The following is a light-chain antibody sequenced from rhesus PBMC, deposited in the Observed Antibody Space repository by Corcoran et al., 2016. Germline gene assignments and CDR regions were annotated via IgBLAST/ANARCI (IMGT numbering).Light chain of an antibody. V-gene: IGKV1-41*01. J-gene: IGKJ4*01. Sequence: DIQMTQSPSSLSASVGDRVTITCRASQSISNNLNWNQQEPGKAPKLLIYSAPSLQSGVPSRFSGSGSGTEFTLTISSLQPADFTTYYCRQFQNYLAFGGGTKVEIK. CDR3: RQFQNYLA. CDR2: SAP. CDR1: QSISNN.